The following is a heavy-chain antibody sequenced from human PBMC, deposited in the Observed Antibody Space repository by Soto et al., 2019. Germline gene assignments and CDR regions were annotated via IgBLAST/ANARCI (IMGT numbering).Heavy chain of an antibody. CDR3: ARRLFVRGTLGYYDY. CDR1: NDSIRSDNW. CDR2: IFHSGSS. J-gene: IGHJ4*02. D-gene: IGHD3-10*02. Sequence: QVHLQEPGPGLVKPSETLSLTCSVSNDSIRSDNWWSWVRQPPGKGLEWIGEIFHSGSSNNNPSLKSRVTLSVDKTKNEFSLKLNSVTAADTAVYYCARRLFVRGTLGYYDYWGQGTLVTVSS. V-gene: IGHV4-4*02.